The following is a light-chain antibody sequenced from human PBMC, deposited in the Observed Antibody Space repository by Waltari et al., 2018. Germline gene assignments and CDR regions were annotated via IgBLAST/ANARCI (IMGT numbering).Light chain of an antibody. CDR3: QQANSFPYT. CDR2: GAS. J-gene: IGKJ2*01. Sequence: DIQMTQSPSSVSASVGDRVTITCRASQDIKTWLAWYQQKPGTAPKPLIYGASNLQTGVPSRFSGSGSGAYFTLTISSLLPEDFATYYCQQANSFPYTFGQGTNLEI. CDR1: QDIKTW. V-gene: IGKV1-12*01.